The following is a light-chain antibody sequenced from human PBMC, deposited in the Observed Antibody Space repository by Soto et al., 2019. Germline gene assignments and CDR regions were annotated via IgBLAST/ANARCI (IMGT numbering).Light chain of an antibody. Sequence: IKLTQSPSTLSGSVGDRVTLTCLASQTISSWLAWYQQKPGKAPKLLIYKASTLKSGVPSRFSGSGSGTDFTLTISSLQPEDFATYYCQQANSFSWTFGQGTKVDI. CDR1: QTISSW. V-gene: IGKV1-5*03. CDR3: QQANSFSWT. J-gene: IGKJ1*01. CDR2: KAS.